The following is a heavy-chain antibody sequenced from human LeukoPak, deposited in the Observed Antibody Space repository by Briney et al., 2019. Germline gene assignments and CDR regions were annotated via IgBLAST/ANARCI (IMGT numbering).Heavy chain of an antibody. D-gene: IGHD3-3*01. CDR1: GGSFSGYY. V-gene: IGHV4-34*01. J-gene: IGHJ5*02. Sequence: PSETLSLACAVYGGSFSGYYWSWIRQPPGKGLEWIGEINHSGSTNYNPSLKSRVTISVDTSKNQFSRKLSSVTAADTAVYYCARVAGGSIFGVVIQRGWFDRWGQGTLVTVSS. CDR2: INHSGST. CDR3: ARVAGGSIFGVVIQRGWFDR.